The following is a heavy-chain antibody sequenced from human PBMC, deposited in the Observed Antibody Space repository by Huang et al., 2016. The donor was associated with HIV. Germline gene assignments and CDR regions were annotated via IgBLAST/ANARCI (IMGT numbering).Heavy chain of an antibody. CDR1: GFTFSDYY. V-gene: IGHV3-11*01. CDR3: AIASHRLEMATITSAY. D-gene: IGHD5-12*01. J-gene: IGHJ4*02. Sequence: QVHLVESGGGLVQPGGSLRLSCAASGFTFSDYYMTWIRQAPGRGLEWVSYISNTGNTIFQAALAEGQFTSTRDNAQTSLYLQMTSLRAEDTALYYCAIASHRLEMATITSAYWGQGILVTVSS. CDR2: ISNTGNTI.